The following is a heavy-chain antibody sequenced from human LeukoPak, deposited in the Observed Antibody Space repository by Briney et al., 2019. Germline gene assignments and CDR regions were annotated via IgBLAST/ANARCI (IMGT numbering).Heavy chain of an antibody. CDR1: GFTFSSSS. CDR2: ISSSSSTI. Sequence: GGSLRLSCAASGFTFSSSSMNWVRQAPGKGLEWVSYISSSSSTIHYAESVKGRFTISRDNAKNSLYLQMNSLRDEDTAEYYCAREMAHYFDSSGYSFWGQGTLVTVSS. J-gene: IGHJ4*02. CDR3: AREMAHYFDSSGYSF. V-gene: IGHV3-48*02. D-gene: IGHD3-22*01.